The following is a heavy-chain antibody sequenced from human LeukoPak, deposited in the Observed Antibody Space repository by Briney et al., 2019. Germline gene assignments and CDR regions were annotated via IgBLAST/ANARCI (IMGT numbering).Heavy chain of an antibody. CDR2: ISSSGSTI. D-gene: IGHD2-2*01. CDR1: GFTFSSYE. J-gene: IGHJ4*02. V-gene: IGHV3-48*03. CDR3: ASSVVPAAIDY. Sequence: GGSLRLSCAASGFTFSSYEMNWVRQAPGKGLEWVSYISSSGSTIYYADSVKGRFTISRDNAKNSLYLQMNSLRAEDTAVYYRASSVVPAAIDYWGQGTLVTVSS.